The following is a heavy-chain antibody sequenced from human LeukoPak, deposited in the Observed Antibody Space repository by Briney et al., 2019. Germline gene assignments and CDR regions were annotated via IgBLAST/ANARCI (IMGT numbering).Heavy chain of an antibody. V-gene: IGHV1-2*02. CDR3: TTGNPFDF. CDR1: GYTFTDYY. Sequence: ASVRVSCKASGYTFTDYYIHWVRQAPGQGLEWMGWIVPNSGDTNYAQELQGRVTMTRDTSITTAYMELNRLISDDTAVYYCTTGNPFDFWGQGTMVTVSS. J-gene: IGHJ3*01. CDR2: IVPNSGDT.